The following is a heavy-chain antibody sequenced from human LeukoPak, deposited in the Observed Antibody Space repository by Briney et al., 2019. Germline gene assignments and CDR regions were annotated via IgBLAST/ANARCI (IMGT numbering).Heavy chain of an antibody. D-gene: IGHD6-19*01. Sequence: GGSLRLSCAASGFTFSSYNMNWVRQAPGKGLEWVSFISSNGKTIHYADPVKGRFTISRDNAKNSLYLQMDSLGDDDTAVYHCATGSYSSGVNYWGQGTLVTVSS. V-gene: IGHV3-48*02. CDR2: ISSNGKTI. J-gene: IGHJ4*02. CDR3: ATGSYSSGVNY. CDR1: GFTFSSYN.